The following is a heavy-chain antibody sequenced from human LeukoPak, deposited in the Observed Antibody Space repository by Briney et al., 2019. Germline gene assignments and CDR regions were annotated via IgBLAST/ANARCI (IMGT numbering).Heavy chain of an antibody. D-gene: IGHD2-8*01. Sequence: SETLSLTCGVSGYSISTSYYWSWIRQPPGKGLEWIGEINHSGSTNYNPSLKSRVTISVDTSKNQFSLKLSSVTAADTAVYYCARGYCTNGVCYEFDYWGQGTLVTVSS. J-gene: IGHJ4*02. CDR3: ARGYCTNGVCYEFDY. CDR1: GYSISTSYY. CDR2: INHSGST. V-gene: IGHV4-34*01.